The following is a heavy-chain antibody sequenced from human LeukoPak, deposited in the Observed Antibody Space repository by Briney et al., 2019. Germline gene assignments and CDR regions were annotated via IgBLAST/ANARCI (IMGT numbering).Heavy chain of an antibody. CDR3: ARGVYYFDY. CDR2: LKEDGSEK. V-gene: IGHV3-7*04. J-gene: IGHJ4*02. CDR1: GFTFSSHW. Sequence: GGSLRLSCAASGFTFSSHWMTWVRQAPGKGLEWVANLKEDGSEKYYVDSVKGRFTIPRDNGKNSLYLQMNSLRGDDTAVYYCARGVYYFDYWGQGTLVTVSS.